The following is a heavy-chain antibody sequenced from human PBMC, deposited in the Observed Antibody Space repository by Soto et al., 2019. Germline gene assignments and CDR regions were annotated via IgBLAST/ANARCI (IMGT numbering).Heavy chain of an antibody. CDR2: ITDTVGDA. D-gene: IGHD3-3*01. J-gene: IGHJ4*02. V-gene: IGHV3-23*01. CDR3: GRGVNNFHPGRRIFGL. CDR1: GLTFGSRA. Sequence: GGSLRLSCVASGLTFGSRAMTWVRQAPGEGLQWVSTITDTVGDAKYADSVRGRFVISRDNSKKTLYLQMTSLTAEDSAMYYWGRGVNNFHPGRRIFGLRGRGTPVTVSS.